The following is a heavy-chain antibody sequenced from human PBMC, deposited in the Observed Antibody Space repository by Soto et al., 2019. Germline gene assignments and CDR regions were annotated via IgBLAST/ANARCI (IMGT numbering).Heavy chain of an antibody. V-gene: IGHV3-21*01. CDR1: GFTFSSYS. CDR2: ISSSSSYI. J-gene: IGHJ4*02. Sequence: GGSLRLSCAASGFTFSSYSMNWVRQAPGKGLEWVSSISSSSSYIYYADSVKGRFTISRDNAKNSLYLQMNSLRAEDTAVYYCARDDGYETPYYFDYWGQGTLVTVSS. CDR3: ARDDGYETPYYFDY. D-gene: IGHD5-18*01.